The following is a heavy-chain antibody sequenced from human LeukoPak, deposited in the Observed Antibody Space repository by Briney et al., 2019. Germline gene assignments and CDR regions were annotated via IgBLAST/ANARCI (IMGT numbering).Heavy chain of an antibody. CDR3: ARVERANTYYYDSSGNPFDY. V-gene: IGHV3-30*03. CDR1: GFTFSDYY. CDR2: ISYDGSNK. D-gene: IGHD3-22*01. J-gene: IGHJ4*02. Sequence: GGSLRLSCAVSGFTFSDYYMSWIRQAPGKGLEWVAVISYDGSNKYYADSVKGRFTISRDNSKNTLYLQMNSLRAEDTAVYYCARVERANTYYYDSSGNPFDYWGQGTLVTVSS.